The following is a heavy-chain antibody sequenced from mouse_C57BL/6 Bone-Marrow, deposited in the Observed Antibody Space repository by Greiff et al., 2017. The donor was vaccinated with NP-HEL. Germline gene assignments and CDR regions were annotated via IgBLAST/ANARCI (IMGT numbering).Heavy chain of an antibody. CDR2: IYPGDGDT. D-gene: IGHD3-1*01. V-gene: IGHV1-82*01. CDR3: AGSGYFFFDY. Sequence: QVQLQQSGPELVKPGASVKISCKASGYAFSSSWMNWVKQRPGKGLEWIGRIYPGDGDTNYNGKFKGKATLTADKSSSTAYMQISSLTSEDSAVYFCAGSGYFFFDYWGQGTTLTVSS. J-gene: IGHJ2*01. CDR1: GYAFSSSW.